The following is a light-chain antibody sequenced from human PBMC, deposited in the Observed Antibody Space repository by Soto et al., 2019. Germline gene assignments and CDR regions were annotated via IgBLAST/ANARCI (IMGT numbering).Light chain of an antibody. CDR2: DAS. J-gene: IGKJ2*01. V-gene: IGKV3-11*01. CDR3: QERSNFMYT. CDR1: QSVSSY. Sequence: EIVLTQSPATLSLSPGERATLSCRASQSVSSYLAWYQQKPGQAPRLLIYDASNRATGIPVRFSGSGSGTDFTLTISSLEPEDFAVYYCQERSNFMYTFGQGTKLEIK.